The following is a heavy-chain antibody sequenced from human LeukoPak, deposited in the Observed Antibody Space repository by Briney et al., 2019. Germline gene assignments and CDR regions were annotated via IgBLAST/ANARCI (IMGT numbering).Heavy chain of an antibody. CDR2: ISAYNGNT. D-gene: IGHD3-10*01. V-gene: IGHV1-18*01. CDR1: GYTFTSYG. Sequence: ASVKVSCKASGYTFTSYGISWVRQAPGQGLEWMGWISAYNGNTNYAQKLQCRVTMTTDTSTSTAYMELRSLRSDDTAVYYCARAWSYYGSGSANYFDYWGQGTLVTVSS. J-gene: IGHJ4*02. CDR3: ARAWSYYGSGSANYFDY.